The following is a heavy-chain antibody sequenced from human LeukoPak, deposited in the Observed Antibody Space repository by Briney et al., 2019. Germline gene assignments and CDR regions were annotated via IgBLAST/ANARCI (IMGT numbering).Heavy chain of an antibody. CDR2: VIPVFRTS. CDR3: ATSENPVAIPIT. Sequence: SVKVSCKASGGTFRTSGVNWVRQAPGQRLEWMGCVIPVFRTSNYAEKFQDRVSITADESTRTAYMELSSLRSDDTAVYYCATSENPVAIPITWGQGTLVSVSS. CDR1: GGTFRTSG. J-gene: IGHJ5*02. D-gene: IGHD2-21*01. V-gene: IGHV1-69*13.